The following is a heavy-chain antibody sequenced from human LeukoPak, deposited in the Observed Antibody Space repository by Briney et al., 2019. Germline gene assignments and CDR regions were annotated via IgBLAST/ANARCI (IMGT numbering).Heavy chain of an antibody. Sequence: GGSLRLSCAASGFTFDDYAMHWVRQAPGKGLEWVSDISWNSGSIGYADSVKGRFTISRDNAKNSLYLQMNSLRAEDTALYYCAKEEWPRNYYYYGMDVWGQGTTVTVSS. CDR2: ISWNSGSI. V-gene: IGHV3-9*01. D-gene: IGHD3-3*01. J-gene: IGHJ6*02. CDR1: GFTFDDYA. CDR3: AKEEWPRNYYYYGMDV.